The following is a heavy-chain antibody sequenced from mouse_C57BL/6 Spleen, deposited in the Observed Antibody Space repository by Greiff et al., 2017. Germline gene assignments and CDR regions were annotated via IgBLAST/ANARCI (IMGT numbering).Heavy chain of an antibody. Sequence: VQLVESGPGLVQPSQSLSITCTVSGFSLTSYGVHWVRQSPGKGLEWLGVIWSGGSTDYNAAFISRLSISKDNSKSQVFFKMNSLQADDTAIYYCASPLTGPYWYFDVWGTGTTVTVSS. CDR1: GFSLTSYG. J-gene: IGHJ1*03. CDR2: IWSGGST. V-gene: IGHV2-2*01. CDR3: ASPLTGPYWYFDV. D-gene: IGHD4-1*01.